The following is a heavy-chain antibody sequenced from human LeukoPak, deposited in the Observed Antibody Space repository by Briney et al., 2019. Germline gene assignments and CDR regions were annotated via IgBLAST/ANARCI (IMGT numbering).Heavy chain of an antibody. V-gene: IGHV1-2*02. CDR3: ARDIISGSSWYGY. CDR1: GYTFTGYY. Sequence: GASVKVSCKASGYTFTGYYMHWVRQAPGQGLEWMGWINPNSGGTNYAQKFQGRVTMTRDTSISTAYTELSRLRSDDTAAYYCARDIISGSSWYGYWGQGTLVTVSS. D-gene: IGHD6-13*01. CDR2: INPNSGGT. J-gene: IGHJ4*02.